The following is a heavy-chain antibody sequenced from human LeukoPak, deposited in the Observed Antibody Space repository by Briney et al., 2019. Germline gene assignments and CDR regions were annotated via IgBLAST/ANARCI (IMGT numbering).Heavy chain of an antibody. D-gene: IGHD3-22*01. CDR2: ISWNSGSI. V-gene: IGHV3-9*01. CDR1: GFTFDDYA. CDR3: AKDRLPYYYDSSGYFDY. Sequence: PGGSLRLSCAASGFTFDDYAMHWVRQAPGKGLGWVSGISWNSGSIGYADSVKGRFTISRDNAKNSLYLQMNSLRAEDTALYYCAKDRLPYYYDSSGYFDYWGQGTLVTVSS. J-gene: IGHJ4*02.